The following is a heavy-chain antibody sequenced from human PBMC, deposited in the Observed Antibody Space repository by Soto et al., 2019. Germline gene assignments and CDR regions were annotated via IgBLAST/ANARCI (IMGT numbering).Heavy chain of an antibody. J-gene: IGHJ6*02. CDR2: ISAYNGNT. CDR3: ARDLSAIITIFGVVTIGPRYYGMDV. V-gene: IGHV1-18*01. CDR1: GYTFTSYG. Sequence: ASVKVSCKASGYTFTSYGISWVRQAPGQGLEWMGWISAYNGNTNYAQNLQGRVTMTTDTSTSTAYMELRSLRSDDTAVYYCARDLSAIITIFGVVTIGPRYYGMDVWGQGTTVTVSS. D-gene: IGHD3-3*01.